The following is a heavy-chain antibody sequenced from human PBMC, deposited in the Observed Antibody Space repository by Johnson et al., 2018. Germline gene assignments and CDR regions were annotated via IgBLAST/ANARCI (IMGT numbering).Heavy chain of an antibody. D-gene: IGHD6-19*01. CDR1: GYTFTSYD. CDR3: AGGRRAGAGPTGNCQH. CDR2: MDPNSGNT. Sequence: QVQLVQSGAEVKKPGASVKVSCKASGYTFTSYDITWVRQATGQGLEWMGWMDPNSGNTGYAQKFQGRVTMTRNTTISTAHMELSSLRPEDTDVDNCAGGRRAGAGPTGNCQHWGQGTLVTVSS. V-gene: IGHV1-8*01. J-gene: IGHJ1*01.